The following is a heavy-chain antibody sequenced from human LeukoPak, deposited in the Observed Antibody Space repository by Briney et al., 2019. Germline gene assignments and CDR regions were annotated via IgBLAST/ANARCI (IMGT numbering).Heavy chain of an antibody. J-gene: IGHJ2*01. D-gene: IGHD2-15*01. Sequence: SETLSLTCTVSGGSISSYYWSWIRQPAGKGLEWIGYIYHSGSTYYNPSLKSRVTISVDRSRNQFSLKLSSVTAADTAVYYCARRGTQYYWYFDLWGRGTLVTVSS. CDR1: GGSISSYY. CDR3: ARRGTQYYWYFDL. CDR2: IYHSGST. V-gene: IGHV4-59*06.